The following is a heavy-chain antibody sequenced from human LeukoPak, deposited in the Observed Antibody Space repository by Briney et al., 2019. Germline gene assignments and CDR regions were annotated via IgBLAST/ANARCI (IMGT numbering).Heavy chain of an antibody. CDR3: ARDGNGAIFGVVTPENWFDP. Sequence: GASVKVSCKASGYTFTSYYMHWVRQAPGQGLEWMGIINPSGGSTSYAQKFQGRVTMTRDTSTSTVYMELSSLRSEDTAVYYRARDGNGAIFGVVTPENWFDPWGQGTLVTVSS. J-gene: IGHJ5*02. CDR1: GYTFTSYY. V-gene: IGHV1-46*01. CDR2: INPSGGST. D-gene: IGHD3-3*01.